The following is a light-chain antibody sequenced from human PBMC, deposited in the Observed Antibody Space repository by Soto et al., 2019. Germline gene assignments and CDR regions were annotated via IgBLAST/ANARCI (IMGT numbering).Light chain of an antibody. J-gene: IGKJ5*01. Sequence: DIQMTQSPSSLSSSVGDRVTVSFRASQSISNYLNWYQQRPGKAPKLLIYAASSLQSGVPSRFSGSGSGTDFTLTISSLQPEDFVTYYCQQTYSTPITFGQGTRLEI. CDR1: QSISNY. V-gene: IGKV1-39*01. CDR2: AAS. CDR3: QQTYSTPIT.